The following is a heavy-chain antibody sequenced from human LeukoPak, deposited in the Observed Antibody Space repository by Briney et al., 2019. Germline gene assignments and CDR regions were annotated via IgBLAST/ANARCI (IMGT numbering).Heavy chain of an antibody. D-gene: IGHD2-15*01. V-gene: IGHV3-23*01. Sequence: PGGSLRLSCAASGFTFSSYGMHWVRQAPGKGLEWVSAISGSGGSTYYADSVKGRFTISRDNSKNTLYLQMNSLRAEDTAVYYCAKDRGGSGGSYHDAFDIWGQGTMVTVSS. CDR1: GFTFSSYG. CDR3: AKDRGGSGGSYHDAFDI. J-gene: IGHJ3*02. CDR2: ISGSGGST.